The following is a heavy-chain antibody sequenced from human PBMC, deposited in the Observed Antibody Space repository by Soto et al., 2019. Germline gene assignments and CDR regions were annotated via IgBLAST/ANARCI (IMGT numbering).Heavy chain of an antibody. Sequence: QVQLQESGPGLVKPSQTLSLTCTVSGGSTSSGGYYWSWIRQHPGKGLEWIGYIYYSGSTYYNPSPQSRVTISVDTSKNQFSLKLSSVTAADTAVYYCARVGGINWFDPWGQGTLVTVSS. V-gene: IGHV4-31*03. D-gene: IGHD3-16*01. CDR1: GGSTSSGGYY. J-gene: IGHJ5*02. CDR2: IYYSGST. CDR3: ARVGGINWFDP.